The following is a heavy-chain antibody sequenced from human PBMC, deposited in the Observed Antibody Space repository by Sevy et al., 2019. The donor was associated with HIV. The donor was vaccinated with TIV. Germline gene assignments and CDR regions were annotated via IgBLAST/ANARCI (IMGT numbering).Heavy chain of an antibody. J-gene: IGHJ4*02. CDR1: GFTFSKYW. V-gene: IGHV3-7*01. CDR3: ARDDGNYYFHY. CDR2: IKQDAGQK. Sequence: GGSLRLSCAASGFTFSKYWMGWVRQAPGKGLEWVANIKQDAGQKYYVDSVKGRFTISRDNAKNSLYLQMNSLRTEDKDVYFCARDDGNYYFHYWGQGTLVTVSS. D-gene: IGHD1-7*01.